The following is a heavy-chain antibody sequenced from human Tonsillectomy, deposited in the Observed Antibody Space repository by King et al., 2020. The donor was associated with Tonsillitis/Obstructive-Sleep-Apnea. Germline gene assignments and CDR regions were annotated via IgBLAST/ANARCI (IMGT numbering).Heavy chain of an antibody. V-gene: IGHV1-2*06. CDR2: INPNSGGT. CDR1: GYTFTASY. D-gene: IGHD4-17*01. J-gene: IGHJ4*02. Sequence: QLVQSGAEVNKPGASVKVSCKASGYTFTASYMHWVRQAPGQGREWMGRINPNSGGTNFAQKFQGRVTMTRETSISTAYMELSRLRSDDTAVYFCAREVGDYLLDYWGQGTLVTVSS. CDR3: AREVGDYLLDY.